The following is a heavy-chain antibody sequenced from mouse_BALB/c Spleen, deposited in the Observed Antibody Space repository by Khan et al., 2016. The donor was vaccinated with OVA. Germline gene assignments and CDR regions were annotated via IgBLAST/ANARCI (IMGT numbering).Heavy chain of an antibody. D-gene: IGHD2-1*01. J-gene: IGHJ3*01. Sequence: EVKLLESGAELVKPGASVKLSCTVSGFNIKDTYIHWVNQRPEQGLEWIGRIDPANDNTKYDPKFQGKATITADTSSNTAYLHLSSLTSEDTAVYYCSTLSGNPFAYWGQGTLVTLSA. CDR2: IDPANDNT. CDR1: GFNIKDTY. CDR3: STLSGNPFAY. V-gene: IGHV14-3*02.